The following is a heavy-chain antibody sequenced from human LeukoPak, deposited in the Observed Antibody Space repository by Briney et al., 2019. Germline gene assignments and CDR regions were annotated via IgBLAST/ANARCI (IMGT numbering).Heavy chain of an antibody. J-gene: IGHJ6*02. V-gene: IGHV3-33*01. CDR1: GFTFSSYG. CDR2: MWYDGSNR. D-gene: IGHD5-18*01. CDR3: ARAVDTAMVPETSMDV. Sequence: GGSLRLSCAASGFTFSSYGIHWVRQAPGKGLEWVAVMWYDGSNRYYADSVKGRFTISRDYSKNTLNLQMNSLRAVDTAVYYCARAVDTAMVPETSMDVWGQGTTVTVSS.